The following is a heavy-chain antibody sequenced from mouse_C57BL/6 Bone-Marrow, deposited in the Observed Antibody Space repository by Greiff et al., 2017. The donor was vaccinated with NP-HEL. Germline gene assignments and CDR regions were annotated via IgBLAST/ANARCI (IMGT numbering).Heavy chain of an antibody. CDR2: INPNNGGT. CDR3: ARSSTKGFDY. CDR1: GYTFTDYY. Sequence: VQLQQSGPELVKPGASVKISCKASGYTFTDYYMNWVKQSHGKSLEWIGDINPNNGGTSYNQKFKGKATLTVDKSSSTAYMELRSLTSEDSAVYYCARSSTKGFDYWGQGTTLTVSS. J-gene: IGHJ2*01. V-gene: IGHV1-26*01.